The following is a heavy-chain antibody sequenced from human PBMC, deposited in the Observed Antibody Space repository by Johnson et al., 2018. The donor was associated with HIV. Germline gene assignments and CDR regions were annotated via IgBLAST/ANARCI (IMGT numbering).Heavy chain of an antibody. J-gene: IGHJ3*02. CDR2: IYSGGST. Sequence: VQLVESGGGVVRPGGSLRLSCAASGFNFDDYAMYWVRQGPGKGLEWVSGIYSGGSTYYADSVKGRFTISRDNSKNTLYLQMNSLRAEDTAVYYCARGSYYDSSGDAFDIWGQGTMVTVSS. CDR3: ARGSYYDSSGDAFDI. D-gene: IGHD3-22*01. CDR1: GFNFDDYA. V-gene: IGHV3-66*02.